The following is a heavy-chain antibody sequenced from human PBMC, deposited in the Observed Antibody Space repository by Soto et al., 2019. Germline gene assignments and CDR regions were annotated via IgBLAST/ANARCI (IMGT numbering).Heavy chain of an antibody. V-gene: IGHV2-5*01. CDR2: IYWNYDK. J-gene: IGHJ4*02. Sequence: QITLKESGPTLVKPTQTLTLTCTFSGFSLSTTGEGVGWIRQPPGKALEWLAVIYWNYDKSYSPSLKSRLTISKDTSKKQVVLTMMNMAPVDTGTYYCAQVDDVAALFAYLGQGTLVTVSS. D-gene: IGHD6-6*01. CDR1: GFSLSTTGEG. CDR3: AQVDDVAALFAY.